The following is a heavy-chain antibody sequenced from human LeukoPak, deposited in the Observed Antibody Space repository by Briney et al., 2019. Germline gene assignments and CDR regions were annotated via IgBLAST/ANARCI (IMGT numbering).Heavy chain of an antibody. CDR1: GFTFSTFS. Sequence: GGSLRLSCAASGFTFSTFSMNWVRQAPGKGLEWVSSISYSGSYIYYADSVKGRFTISRDNAKNSLYLQMNNLRAEDTAAYYCAGHRIAVAGTVEWFDPWGQGTLVTVSS. V-gene: IGHV3-21*01. J-gene: IGHJ5*02. CDR2: ISYSGSYI. CDR3: AGHRIAVAGTVEWFDP. D-gene: IGHD6-19*01.